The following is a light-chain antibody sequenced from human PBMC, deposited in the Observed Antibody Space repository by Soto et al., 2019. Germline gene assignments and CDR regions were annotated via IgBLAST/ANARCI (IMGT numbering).Light chain of an antibody. Sequence: MTQSPSSLSASVGDRVPLTCRASQSVSSSLAWYQQKPGQAPRLLMYGASTRATGVPARFSGSGSGTEFTLTISRLQSEDFAIYYCQQYYNWRPRFGQGTKVDIK. J-gene: IGKJ1*01. CDR3: QQYYNWRPR. V-gene: IGKV3-15*01. CDR2: GAS. CDR1: QSVSSS.